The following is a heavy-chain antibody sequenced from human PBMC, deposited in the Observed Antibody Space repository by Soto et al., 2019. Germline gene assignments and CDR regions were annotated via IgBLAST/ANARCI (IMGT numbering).Heavy chain of an antibody. CDR3: AKGRRDIVVVPAAIGLVGYYYGMDV. CDR2: ISGSGGST. V-gene: IGHV3-23*01. J-gene: IGHJ6*02. CDR1: GFTFSSYA. Sequence: EVQLLESGGGLVQPGGSLRLSCAASGFTFSSYAMSWVRQAPGKGLEWVSAISGSGGSTYYADSVKGRFTISRDNSKNTLYLQMNSLRAEDTAVYYCAKGRRDIVVVPAAIGLVGYYYGMDVWCQGTTVTVSS. D-gene: IGHD2-2*02.